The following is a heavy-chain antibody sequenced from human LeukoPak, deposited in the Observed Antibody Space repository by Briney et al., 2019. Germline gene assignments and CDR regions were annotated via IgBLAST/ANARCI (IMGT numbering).Heavy chain of an antibody. CDR3: ARVWVPQDYYDSSGYSLDP. V-gene: IGHV1-46*03. CDR1: GYTFTSYY. CDR2: INPSGGST. D-gene: IGHD3-22*01. Sequence: ASVKVSRKASGYTFTSYYMHWVRQAPGQGLEWMGIINPSGGSTSYAQKFQGRVTMTRDTSTSTVYMELSSLRSEDTAVYYCARVWVPQDYYDSSGYSLDPWGQGTLVTVSS. J-gene: IGHJ5*02.